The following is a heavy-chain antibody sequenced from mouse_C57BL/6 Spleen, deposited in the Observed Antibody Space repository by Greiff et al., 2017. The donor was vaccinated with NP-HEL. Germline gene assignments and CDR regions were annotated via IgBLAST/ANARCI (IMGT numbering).Heavy chain of an antibody. CDR1: GYTFTSYG. CDR2: IYPSDSET. D-gene: IGHD2-4*01. V-gene: IGHV1-61*01. J-gene: IGHJ2*01. Sequence: QVQLQQPGAELVRPGSSVKLSCKASGYTFTSYGMDWVKQRPGQGLEWIGNIYPSDSETHYNQKFKDKATLTVDKSSSTAYMQLSSLTSEDSAVYYCARNYDYDGDYLDYWGQGTTLTVSS. CDR3: ARNYDYDGDYLDY.